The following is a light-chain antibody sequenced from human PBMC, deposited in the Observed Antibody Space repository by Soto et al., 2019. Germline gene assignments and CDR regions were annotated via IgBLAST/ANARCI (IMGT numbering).Light chain of an antibody. CDR2: GNS. J-gene: IGLJ2*01. CDR3: QSYDSSLSGVV. CDR1: SSNIGGGYD. Sequence: QSVLTQPPSVSGAPGERVTISCTGSSSNIGGGYDVHWYRQLPGTAPKLLIYGNSNRPSGVPDRFSGSKSGTSASLAITGLQAKDEADYYCQSYDSSLSGVVFGGGTKLTVL. V-gene: IGLV1-40*01.